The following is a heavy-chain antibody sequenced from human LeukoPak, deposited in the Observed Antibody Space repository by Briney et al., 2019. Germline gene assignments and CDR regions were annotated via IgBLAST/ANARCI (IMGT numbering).Heavy chain of an antibody. CDR2: INSDGSIT. CDR1: GFTFTTYW. Sequence: GGSLRLSCAASGFTFTTYWMHWVRQAPGKGLVWVSHINSDGSITCYADSVKGRFTISRDNAKNTLYLQMNSLRAEDTAVYYCARDAVDTANAVWGQGTTVTASS. CDR3: ARDAVDTANAV. V-gene: IGHV3-74*01. J-gene: IGHJ6*02. D-gene: IGHD5-18*01.